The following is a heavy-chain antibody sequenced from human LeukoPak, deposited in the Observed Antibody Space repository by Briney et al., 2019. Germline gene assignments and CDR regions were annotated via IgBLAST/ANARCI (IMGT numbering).Heavy chain of an antibody. CDR2: ISGSGGTT. J-gene: IGHJ6*04. Sequence: GSLRLSCAASGFTFNRYGMSWVRQAPGKGLEWVSAISGSGGTTYYVDSVKGRFTISRDNAKNSLYLQMNSLRAEDTAVYYCAELGITMIGGVWGKGTTVTISS. CDR1: GFTFNRYG. D-gene: IGHD3-10*02. V-gene: IGHV3-23*01. CDR3: AELGITMIGGV.